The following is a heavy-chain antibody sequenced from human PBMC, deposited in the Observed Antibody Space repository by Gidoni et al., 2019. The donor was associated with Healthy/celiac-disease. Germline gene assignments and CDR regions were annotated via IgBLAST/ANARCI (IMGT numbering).Heavy chain of an antibody. CDR2: IYTSGST. V-gene: IGHV4-4*07. Sequence: QVQLQESGPGLVKPSETLPPTRTVPGGATSSYYWSWIRQPAGKGLEWVGRIYTSGSTNYNPSLKSRVTMSVDTSTNQFSLKLSSVTAADTAVYYCARASKWLVPDNWGQGTLVTVSS. CDR3: ARASKWLVPDN. CDR1: GGATSSYY. D-gene: IGHD6-19*01. J-gene: IGHJ4*02.